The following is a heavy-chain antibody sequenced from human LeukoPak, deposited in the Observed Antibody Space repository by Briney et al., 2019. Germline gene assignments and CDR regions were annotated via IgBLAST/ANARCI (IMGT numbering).Heavy chain of an antibody. V-gene: IGHV3-23*01. J-gene: IGHJ4*02. D-gene: IGHD6-13*01. CDR1: GFTFSSYS. CDR2: ISGSGGST. CDR3: AREGGGLGAAFDY. Sequence: QTGGSLRLSCAASGFTFSSYSMNWVRQAPGKGLEWVSAISGSGGSTYYADSVKGRFTISTDNSKNSLYLQMNSLRAEDTAVYYCAREGGGLGAAFDYWGQGTLVTVSS.